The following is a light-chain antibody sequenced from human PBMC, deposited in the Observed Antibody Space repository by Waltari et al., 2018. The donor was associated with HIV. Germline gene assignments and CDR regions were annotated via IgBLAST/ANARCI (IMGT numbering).Light chain of an antibody. Sequence: QSVLTQQPSASGTPVQRVTITWSGSTPHIGSSSVNWYQQFSRQAPKLLIFADGQRPSGVPDRFSGSKSGTSASRVISGLQSEDEADYYCSTWDDRLNGVVFGGGTRLTVV. CDR3: STWDDRLNGVV. V-gene: IGLV1-44*01. CDR2: ADG. CDR1: TPHIGSSS. J-gene: IGLJ3*02.